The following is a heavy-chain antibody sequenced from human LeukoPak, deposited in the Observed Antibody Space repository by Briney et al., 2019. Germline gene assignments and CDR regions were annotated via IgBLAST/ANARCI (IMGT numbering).Heavy chain of an antibody. CDR1: GGSISSYY. CDR2: IYYSGST. D-gene: IGHD6-13*01. Sequence: SETLSLTCTVSGGSISSYYRSWIRQPPGKGLEWIGYIYYSGSTNYNPSLKSRVTISVDTSKNQFSLKLSSVTAADTAVYYCARAGSSSWYNWFDPWGQGTLVTVSS. J-gene: IGHJ5*02. V-gene: IGHV4-59*01. CDR3: ARAGSSSWYNWFDP.